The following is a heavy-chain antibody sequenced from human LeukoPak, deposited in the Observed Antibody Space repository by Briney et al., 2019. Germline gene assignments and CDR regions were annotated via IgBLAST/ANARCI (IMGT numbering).Heavy chain of an antibody. CDR3: ARVVVTERYGSSTICAYYFDY. V-gene: IGHV3-21*01. CDR2: ISSSSSYT. J-gene: IGHJ4*02. CDR1: GFTFSSYS. Sequence: PGGSLRLSCAASGFTFSSYSMNWVRQAPGKGLEWVSSISSSSSYTYYADSVKGRFTLSRDNAQNSLYLQMNSLRAEDTAVYNCARVVVTERYGSSTICAYYFDYWGQGTLVTVSS. D-gene: IGHD2-2*01.